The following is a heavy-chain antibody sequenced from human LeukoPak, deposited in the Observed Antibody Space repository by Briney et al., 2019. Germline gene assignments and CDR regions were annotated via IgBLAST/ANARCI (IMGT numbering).Heavy chain of an antibody. J-gene: IGHJ4*02. V-gene: IGHV4-59*01. CDR1: GGSISSFY. CDR2: IDSSGIT. D-gene: IGHD6-19*01. CDR3: ATVASGWYPDY. Sequence: SETLSLTCTVFGGSISSFYYTWIRQPPGKGLEWIGYIDSSGITNYNSSPNSRVTISLDTSQNQFSLKLNSVTAADTAVYYCATVASGWYPDYWGQGALVTVAS.